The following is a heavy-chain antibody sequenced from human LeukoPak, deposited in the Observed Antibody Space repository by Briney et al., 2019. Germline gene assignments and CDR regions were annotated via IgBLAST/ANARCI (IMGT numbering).Heavy chain of an antibody. CDR3: ASSYGSGRPYYMDV. CDR1: GYTFTSYD. V-gene: IGHV1-8*03. J-gene: IGHJ6*03. D-gene: IGHD3-10*01. CDR2: MNPNSGNT. Sequence: ASVKVSCKASGYTFTSYDINWVRQATGQGLEWMGWMNPNSGNTGYAQKFQGRVTITRNTSISTAYMELSSLRSGDTAVYYCASSYGSGRPYYMDVWGKGTTVTVSS.